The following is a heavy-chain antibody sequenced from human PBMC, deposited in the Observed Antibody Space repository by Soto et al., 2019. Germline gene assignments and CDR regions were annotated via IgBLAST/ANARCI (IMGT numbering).Heavy chain of an antibody. CDR3: AREETAWPLAYGLDV. Sequence: GGSLRLSCAASGFTFSSYSIHWVRQAPGKGLGWVSSIGTRSDVYYADSVKGRFTISRDNAKNSMALQMNSLRAEDTGVYYCAREETAWPLAYGLDVWGQGTTVTVSS. J-gene: IGHJ6*02. CDR2: IGTRSDV. D-gene: IGHD2-21*02. V-gene: IGHV3-21*01. CDR1: GFTFSSYS.